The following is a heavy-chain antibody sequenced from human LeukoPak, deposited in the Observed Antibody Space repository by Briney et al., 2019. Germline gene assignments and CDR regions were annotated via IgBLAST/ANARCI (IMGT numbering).Heavy chain of an antibody. CDR1: GGSFSGYY. CDR3: ARGRIVATLSTMIVVVIGPFDY. D-gene: IGHD3-22*01. Sequence: SETLSLTCAVYGGSFSGYYWSWIRQPPGKGLEWIGEINHSGSTNYHPSLKSRVTISVDTSKKQFSLKLSSVTAADTAVYYCARGRIVATLSTMIVVVIGPFDYWGQGTLVTVSS. J-gene: IGHJ4*02. V-gene: IGHV4-34*01. CDR2: INHSGST.